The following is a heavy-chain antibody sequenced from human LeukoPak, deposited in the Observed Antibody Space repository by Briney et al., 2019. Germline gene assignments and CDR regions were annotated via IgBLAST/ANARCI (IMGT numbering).Heavy chain of an antibody. CDR3: ARDRGGKGSAIFY. CDR1: GYNFPSYG. D-gene: IGHD2-2*01. J-gene: IGHJ4*02. Sequence: ASVTVSCTASGYNFPSYGINWVRQAPGQGLEWMGWIRPHTGETNSAQRFQDRVTMTTDTSTTTAYMELRSLRFDDTAVYYCARDRGGKGSAIFYRGQGSLVTVSS. CDR2: IRPHTGET. V-gene: IGHV1-18*01.